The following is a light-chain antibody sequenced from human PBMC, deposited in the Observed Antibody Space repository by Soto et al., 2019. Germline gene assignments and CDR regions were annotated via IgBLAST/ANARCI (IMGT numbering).Light chain of an antibody. CDR1: SSNIGSNT. V-gene: IGLV1-44*01. CDR3: AAWDDSLNVYV. CDR2: SNI. Sequence: QSVLTQPPSASGTPGQRVTISCSGSSSNIGSNTVKWYQQLPGTAPKLLIHSNIKRPSGVPDRFSGSKSGTSASLAISGLQSKDEADYYCAAWDDSLNVYVFGTGTKLTVL. J-gene: IGLJ1*01.